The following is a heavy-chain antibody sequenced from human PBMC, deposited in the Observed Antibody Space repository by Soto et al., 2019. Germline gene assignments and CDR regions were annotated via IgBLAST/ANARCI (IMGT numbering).Heavy chain of an antibody. J-gene: IGHJ4*02. Sequence: QVTLKESGPVLVKPTETLTLTCTVSGYSLSSAGMGVGWIRQPPEKALEWLAHIFSNDEKSYSTSLKNRLTISKDTAKSQVVLTLTDMDPVDTATFYCVRITDCGGDCYPFDSWGQGILVTVSS. V-gene: IGHV2-26*01. D-gene: IGHD2-21*02. CDR3: VRITDCGGDCYPFDS. CDR1: GYSLSSAGMG. CDR2: IFSNDEK.